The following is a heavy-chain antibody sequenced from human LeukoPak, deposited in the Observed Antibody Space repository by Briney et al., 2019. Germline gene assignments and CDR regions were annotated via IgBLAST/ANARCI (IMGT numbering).Heavy chain of an antibody. J-gene: IGHJ4*02. D-gene: IGHD3-10*01. V-gene: IGHV1-8*01. CDR1: GYTFTSYD. CDR3: ARGGQGAELDYMVRGVTGYFDY. CDR2: MNPNSGNT. Sequence: VKVSCKASGYTFTSYDINWVRQATGQGLEWMGWMNPNSGNTGYAQKFQGRVTMTRNTSISTAYMELSSLRSDDTAVYYCARGGQGAELDYMVRGVTGYFDYWGQGTLVTVSS.